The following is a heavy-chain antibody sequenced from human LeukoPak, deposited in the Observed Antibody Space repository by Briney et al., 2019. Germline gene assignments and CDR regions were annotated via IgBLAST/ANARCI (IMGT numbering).Heavy chain of an antibody. J-gene: IGHJ5*02. D-gene: IGHD3-16*01. CDR1: GDSISSPNYY. CDR2: VFYREKT. V-gene: IGHV4-39*01. Sequence: SETLSLTCTVSGDSISSPNYYWDWIRQPPGKGLEWIGNVFYREKTYYNPSLKNRVTISVDTSKNQFSLRLSSVTAADTAVYFCARHYGPWGQGTLVTVSS. CDR3: ARHYGP.